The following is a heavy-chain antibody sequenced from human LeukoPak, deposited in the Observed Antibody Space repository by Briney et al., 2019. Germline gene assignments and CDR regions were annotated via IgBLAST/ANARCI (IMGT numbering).Heavy chain of an antibody. CDR3: ASGRTGWYRRPAISNFDY. D-gene: IGHD6-19*01. Sequence: PSETLSLTCTVSGGSISSYYWSWIRQPPGKGLEWIGEINHSGSTNYNPSLKSRVTISVDTSKNQFSLKLSSVTAADTAVYYCASGRTGWYRRPAISNFDYWGQGTLVTVSS. V-gene: IGHV4-34*01. CDR1: GGSISSYY. J-gene: IGHJ4*02. CDR2: INHSGST.